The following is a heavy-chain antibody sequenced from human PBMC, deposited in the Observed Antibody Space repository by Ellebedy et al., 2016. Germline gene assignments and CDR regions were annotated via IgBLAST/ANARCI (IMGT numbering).Heavy chain of an antibody. Sequence: GGSLRLXXAASGFTFSSYGMHWVRQAPGKGLEWVAVISYDGSNKYYADSVKGRFTISRDNSKNTLYLQMNSLRAEDTAVYYCARPSYCSSTSCYGRDYYYYGMDVWGQGTTVTVSS. V-gene: IGHV3-30*03. CDR2: ISYDGSNK. CDR3: ARPSYCSSTSCYGRDYYYYGMDV. CDR1: GFTFSSYG. D-gene: IGHD2-2*01. J-gene: IGHJ6*02.